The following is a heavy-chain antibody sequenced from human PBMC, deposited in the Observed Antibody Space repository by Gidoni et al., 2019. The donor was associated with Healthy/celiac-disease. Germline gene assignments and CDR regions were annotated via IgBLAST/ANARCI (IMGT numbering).Heavy chain of an antibody. CDR1: GDNSTSYA. CDR2: INAGNGNT. J-gene: IGHJ6*02. V-gene: IGHV1-3*01. CDR3: ARDEDQYGMDV. Sequence: QVQLVQSGAEGKKPGGSVKVSGKASGDNSTSYAMHSVRQAPGQRLEWMGWINAGNGNTKYSQKFQGRVTITRDTSASTDYMELSSLRSEDTAVYYCARDEDQYGMDVWGQGTTVTVSS.